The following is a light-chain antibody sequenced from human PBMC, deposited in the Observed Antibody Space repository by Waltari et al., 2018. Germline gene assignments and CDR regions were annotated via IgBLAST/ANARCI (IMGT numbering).Light chain of an antibody. Sequence: EIVMTQSPATLSVSPGERAPLSCRASQRISSYLAWYQQKPGQAPRLLIFGASTRATGIPARFSGRGSGTEFTLAISSLQSEDFAVYFCQQYNSWPRTFGQGTKVEIE. J-gene: IGKJ1*01. CDR1: QRISSY. V-gene: IGKV3-15*01. CDR3: QQYNSWPRT. CDR2: GAS.